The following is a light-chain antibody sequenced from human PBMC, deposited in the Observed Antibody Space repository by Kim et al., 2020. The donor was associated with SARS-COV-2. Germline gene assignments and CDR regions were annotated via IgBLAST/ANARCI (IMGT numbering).Light chain of an antibody. J-gene: IGKJ1*01. CDR3: QKYNSVSWT. CDR1: QDIANS. CDR2: AAS. V-gene: IGKV1-27*01. Sequence: ASLGDRVTITCRARQDIANSLAWYQQRPGKVPRVLIYAASTLQSGVPSRFSGSGSGTEFTLTIGSLQTEDVATDYCQKYNSVSWTFGPGTKVDIK.